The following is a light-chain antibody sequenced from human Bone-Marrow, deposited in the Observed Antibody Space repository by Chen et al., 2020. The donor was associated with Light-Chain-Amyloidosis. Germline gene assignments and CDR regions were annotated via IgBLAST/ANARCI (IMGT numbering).Light chain of an antibody. Sequence: SYVLTQPSSVSAAPGQTATIACGGNTIGSTSVHWYQQTPGQAPLLVVYDDSDRPSGIPERLAGSNCGNTATLSSSRVGAGDEADYYCQVWGRSSDRPVFGGGTKLTVL. V-gene: IGLV3-21*02. CDR1: TIGSTS. CDR2: DDS. J-gene: IGLJ3*02. CDR3: QVWGRSSDRPV.